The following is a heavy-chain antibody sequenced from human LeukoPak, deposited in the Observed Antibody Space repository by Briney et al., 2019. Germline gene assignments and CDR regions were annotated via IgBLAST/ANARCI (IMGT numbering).Heavy chain of an antibody. Sequence: SETLSLTCTVSRGSISSYYWSWIRQPPGKGLEWIGYIYYSGSTNYNPSLKSRVTIPIDTSKNQFSLKLSSVTAADTAVYYCARHQRGNSDAFDIWGQGTMVTVSS. CDR2: IYYSGST. D-gene: IGHD4-23*01. CDR3: ARHQRGNSDAFDI. J-gene: IGHJ3*02. CDR1: RGSISSYY. V-gene: IGHV4-59*01.